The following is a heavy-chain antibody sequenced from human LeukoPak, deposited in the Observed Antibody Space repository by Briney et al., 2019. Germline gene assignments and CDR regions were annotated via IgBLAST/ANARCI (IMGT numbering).Heavy chain of an antibody. V-gene: IGHV3-30*18. CDR3: AKDIRIVAYDAFDI. CDR1: GFTFSSYG. D-gene: IGHD2/OR15-2a*01. Sequence: PGGSLRLSCAASGFTFSSYGMHWVRQAPGKGLEWVAVISYDGSNKYYADSVKGRFTISRDNSKNTLYLQMNSLRAEDTAVYYCAKDIRIVAYDAFDIRGQGTMVTVSS. J-gene: IGHJ3*02. CDR2: ISYDGSNK.